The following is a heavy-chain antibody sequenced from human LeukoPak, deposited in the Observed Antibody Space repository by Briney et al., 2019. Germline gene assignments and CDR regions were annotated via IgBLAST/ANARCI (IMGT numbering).Heavy chain of an antibody. J-gene: IGHJ4*02. Sequence: GGSLRLSRVASGFTFRSYAMSWVRQAPEKGLEWVSSISDTGATTYYADSVKGRLTISRDNSKNTLYLQINSLRAEDTAVYYCVKSYDGSTSFDYWGQGTLVTVSS. CDR1: GFTFRSYA. D-gene: IGHD2-2*01. V-gene: IGHV3-23*01. CDR2: ISDTGATT. CDR3: VKSYDGSTSFDY.